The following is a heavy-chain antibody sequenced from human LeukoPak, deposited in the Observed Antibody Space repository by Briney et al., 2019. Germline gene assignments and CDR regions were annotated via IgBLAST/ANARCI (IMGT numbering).Heavy chain of an antibody. V-gene: IGHV3-9*01. CDR2: ISWNSGSI. J-gene: IGHJ3*02. Sequence: PGGSLRLSCAASGFTFDDYAMHWVRQAPGKGLEWVSGISWNSGSIGYADSVKGRFTISRDNAKNSLYLQMNSLRAEDTAVYYCARAVRLRCSSTSCPHHDAFDIWGQGTMVTVSS. D-gene: IGHD2-2*01. CDR3: ARAVRLRCSSTSCPHHDAFDI. CDR1: GFTFDDYA.